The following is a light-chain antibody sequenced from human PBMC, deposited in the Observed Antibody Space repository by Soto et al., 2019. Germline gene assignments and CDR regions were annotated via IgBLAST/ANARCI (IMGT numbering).Light chain of an antibody. CDR2: GAS. Sequence: EIVMTQSPATLSVSPGERATLSCRASQSISINLAWYQQKLGQAPRLLIYGASTRATDIPARFSGSGSGTEFTLTISSLQSEDYAVYYCQQYGSSNTFGQGTRLEIK. V-gene: IGKV3-15*01. J-gene: IGKJ5*01. CDR3: QQYGSSNT. CDR1: QSISIN.